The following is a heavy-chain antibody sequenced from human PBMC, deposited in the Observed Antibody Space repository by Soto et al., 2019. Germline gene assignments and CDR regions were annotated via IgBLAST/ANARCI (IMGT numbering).Heavy chain of an antibody. CDR1: IGSFIGYY. D-gene: IGHD1-7*01. J-gene: IGHJ4*02. Sequence: SETLSLTCAVYIGSFIGYYWSWCLQPPGKGLEWIGEINHSGSPNYNPSLKSRVTISVDTSKNQFSLKLTSVTAADTAAYYCARDKTTGLFDYWGQGTLVTVSS. V-gene: IGHV4-34*01. CDR3: ARDKTTGLFDY. CDR2: INHSGSP.